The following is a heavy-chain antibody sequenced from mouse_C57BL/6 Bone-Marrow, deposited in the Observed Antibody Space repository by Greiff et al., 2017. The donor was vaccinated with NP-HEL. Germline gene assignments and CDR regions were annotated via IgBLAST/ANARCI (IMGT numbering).Heavy chain of an antibody. J-gene: IGHJ2*01. Sequence: VQLKESGAELVKPGASVKMSCKASGYTFTTYPIEWMKQNPGKSLEWIGHFHPSNDDTTYHEKFKGPATLTVEKSSSTVYLELSRLTSDDSAVYYCARGGYSNYGDYWGQGTTLTVSS. V-gene: IGHV1-47*01. CDR3: ARGGYSNYGDY. CDR2: FHPSNDDT. D-gene: IGHD2-5*01. CDR1: GYTFTTYP.